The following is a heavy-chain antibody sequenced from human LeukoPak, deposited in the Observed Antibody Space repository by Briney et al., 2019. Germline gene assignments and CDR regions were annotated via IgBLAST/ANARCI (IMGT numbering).Heavy chain of an antibody. D-gene: IGHD5-24*01. Sequence: GGSLRLSCAASGFTFSSYSMNWDRQAPGKGLEWVSYISSSSSTIYYADSVKGRFTISRDNAKNSLYLQMNSLRAEDTAVYYCARAGRWLQLELFDYWGQGTLVTVSS. CDR1: GFTFSSYS. CDR3: ARAGRWLQLELFDY. CDR2: ISSSSSTI. J-gene: IGHJ4*02. V-gene: IGHV3-48*01.